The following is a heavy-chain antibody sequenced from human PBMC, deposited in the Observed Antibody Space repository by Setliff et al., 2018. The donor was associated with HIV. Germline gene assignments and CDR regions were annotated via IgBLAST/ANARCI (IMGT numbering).Heavy chain of an antibody. CDR3: VSSQSPQDRAVIIGGL. CDR2: IK. Sequence: SCKASGSTFTSYAINWVRQAPGQGLEWMGGIKYYADSVKGRFFISRDNSRNTLHLQMNSLRPDDTAVYYCVSSQSPQDRAVIIGGLWGQGTQVTVSS. D-gene: IGHD3-10*01. J-gene: IGHJ4*02. CDR1: GSTFTSYA. V-gene: IGHV3-30*16.